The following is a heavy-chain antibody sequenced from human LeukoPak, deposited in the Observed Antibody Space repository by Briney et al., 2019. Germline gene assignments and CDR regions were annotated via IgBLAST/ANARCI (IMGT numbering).Heavy chain of an antibody. D-gene: IGHD2-15*01. J-gene: IGHJ4*02. CDR3: ARGPYCSGGSCYSADY. Sequence: GASVQVSCKASGYTFTSYGISWVRQAPGQGLEWMGWISAYNGNTNYAQKLQGRVTMTTDTSTSTAYMELRSLRSDDTAVYYCARGPYCSGGSCYSADYCGQGTLVTVSS. CDR1: GYTFTSYG. V-gene: IGHV1-18*01. CDR2: ISAYNGNT.